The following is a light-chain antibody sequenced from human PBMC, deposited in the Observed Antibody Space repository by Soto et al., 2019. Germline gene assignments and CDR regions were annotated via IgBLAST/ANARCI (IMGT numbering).Light chain of an antibody. V-gene: IGKV3-20*01. J-gene: IGKJ1*01. Sequence: EIVLTQSPDTLSLSPGERATLSCRASQSISSYLAWYQQKPGQAPRLLIYGASSRATGIPDRFSGSGSGTDFTLAISRLEPGDSAVYFCQQCDTSPWTFGQGTRWIS. CDR1: QSISSY. CDR2: GAS. CDR3: QQCDTSPWT.